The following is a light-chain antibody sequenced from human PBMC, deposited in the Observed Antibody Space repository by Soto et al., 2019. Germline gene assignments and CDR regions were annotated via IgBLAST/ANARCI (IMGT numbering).Light chain of an antibody. Sequence: QSALTQPASVSGSPGQSISIACTGTSSDVGGYDYVSWFQQHPGKAPKLMIYDVSYRPSGVSNRFSRSKSGNTASLTISGLQAEDEAEYYCSSYTSSSTLEVFGTGTKLTVL. J-gene: IGLJ1*01. CDR1: SSDVGGYDY. CDR3: SSYTSSSTLEV. V-gene: IGLV2-14*01. CDR2: DVS.